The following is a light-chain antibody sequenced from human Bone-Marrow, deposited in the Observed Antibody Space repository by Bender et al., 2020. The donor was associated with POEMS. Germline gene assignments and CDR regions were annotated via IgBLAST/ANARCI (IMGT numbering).Light chain of an antibody. V-gene: IGLV1-44*01. J-gene: IGLJ3*02. CDR3: ATWDDSLYGWV. CDR2: NNS. CDR1: SSKFGSYP. Sequence: QSVLTQPPSASGTPGQRVTISCSGSSSKFGSYPVNWYQQLPGAAPKLVIFNNSQRPSGVPDRFSGSNSGTSASLAISGLLSDDEADFYCATWDDSLYGWVFGGGTKLTVL.